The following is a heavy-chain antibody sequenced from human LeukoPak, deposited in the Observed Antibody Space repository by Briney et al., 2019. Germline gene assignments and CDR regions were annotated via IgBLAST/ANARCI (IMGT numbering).Heavy chain of an antibody. CDR2: IYYSGST. CDR1: GSSISSYY. Sequence: SENLSLTCTVSGSSISSYYWSWIRQPPGKGLEWIGYIYYSGSTNYNPSLKSRVTISVDTSKNQFSLKLSSVTAADTAVYYCARVTGGWSPDYWGQGTLVTVSS. V-gene: IGHV4-59*01. CDR3: ARVTGGWSPDY. J-gene: IGHJ4*02. D-gene: IGHD6-19*01.